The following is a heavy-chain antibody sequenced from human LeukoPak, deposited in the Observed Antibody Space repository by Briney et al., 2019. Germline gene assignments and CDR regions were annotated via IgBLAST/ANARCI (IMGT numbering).Heavy chain of an antibody. V-gene: IGHV3-23*01. D-gene: IGHD1-26*01. J-gene: IGHJ4*02. CDR2: ISGSGVST. CDR1: GFTFSSYA. Sequence: GGSQRLSCAASGFTFSSYAMSWVRQAPGKGLEWVSGISGSGVSTYYADSVKGRFTISRDNSKNTLYLQMNSLRAEDTAVYYCAKDNSGSFDYWGQGTLVTVSS. CDR3: AKDNSGSFDY.